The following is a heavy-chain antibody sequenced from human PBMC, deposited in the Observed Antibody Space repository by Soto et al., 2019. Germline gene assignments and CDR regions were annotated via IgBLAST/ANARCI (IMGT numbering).Heavy chain of an antibody. CDR1: GYTFTSYG. Sequence: GASVKVSCKASGYTFTSYGISWVRQAPGQGLEWMGWISAYNGNTNYAQKLQGRVTMTTDTSTSTAYMELRSLRSDDTAVYYCARAVVVVAATRLLDYWGQGTLVTVSS. CDR2: ISAYNGNT. CDR3: ARAVVVVAATRLLDY. V-gene: IGHV1-18*01. J-gene: IGHJ4*02. D-gene: IGHD2-15*01.